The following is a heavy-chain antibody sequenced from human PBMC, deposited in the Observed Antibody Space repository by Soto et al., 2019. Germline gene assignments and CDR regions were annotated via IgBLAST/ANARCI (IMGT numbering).Heavy chain of an antibody. CDR1: GYTFTSYG. CDR2: ISAHNGNT. Sequence: QVHLVQSGAEVKKPGASVKVSCKASGYTFTSYGITWVRQAPGQGLEWMGWISAHNGNTDYAQKLQGRVIVTRDTSTSTDYMELRRLRSDETAVYYCARGRYGDYWGQGALVTVSS. J-gene: IGHJ4*02. V-gene: IGHV1-18*01. CDR3: ARGRYGDY. D-gene: IGHD1-1*01.